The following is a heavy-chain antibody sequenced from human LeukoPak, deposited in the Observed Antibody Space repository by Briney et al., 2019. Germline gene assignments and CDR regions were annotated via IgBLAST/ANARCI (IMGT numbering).Heavy chain of an antibody. CDR1: GFTFSSCA. Sequence: GGSLRLSCAASGFTFSSCAMSWVRQAPGKGLEWVSAISGSGGSTYYADSVKGRFTISRDNSKNTLFLQMNSLRAEDTAVYYCAKAGGAARLSYYYMDVWGKGTTVTVSS. CDR3: AKAGGAARLSYYYMDV. J-gene: IGHJ6*03. D-gene: IGHD6-6*01. CDR2: ISGSGGST. V-gene: IGHV3-23*01.